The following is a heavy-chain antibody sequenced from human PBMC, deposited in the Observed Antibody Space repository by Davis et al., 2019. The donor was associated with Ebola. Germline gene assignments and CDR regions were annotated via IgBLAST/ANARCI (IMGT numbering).Heavy chain of an antibody. Sequence: GESLKISCAASGFTFSSYWMHWVRQAPGKGLVWVSRINSDGSSTSYADSVKGRFTISRDNAKNTLYLQMNSLRAEDTAVYYCARVYKSSGLHKEKHDAFDIWGQGTMVTVSS. V-gene: IGHV3-74*01. CDR1: GFTFSSYW. CDR3: ARVYKSSGLHKEKHDAFDI. D-gene: IGHD3-22*01. CDR2: INSDGSST. J-gene: IGHJ3*02.